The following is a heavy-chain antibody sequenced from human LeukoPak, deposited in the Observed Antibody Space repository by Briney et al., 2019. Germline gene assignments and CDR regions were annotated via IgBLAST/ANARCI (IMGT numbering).Heavy chain of an antibody. V-gene: IGHV4-34*01. CDR1: GGSFSGYY. D-gene: IGHD3-10*01. CDR3: ARRGTMVRGVIGRGANYYYYMDV. J-gene: IGHJ6*03. CDR2: INHSGST. Sequence: PSETLSLTCAVYGGSFSGYYWSWLRQPPGKGLEWIGEINHSGSTNYNPSLKSRVTISVDTSKNQFSLKLSSVTAADTAVYYCARRGTMVRGVIGRGANYYYYMDVWGKGTTVTISS.